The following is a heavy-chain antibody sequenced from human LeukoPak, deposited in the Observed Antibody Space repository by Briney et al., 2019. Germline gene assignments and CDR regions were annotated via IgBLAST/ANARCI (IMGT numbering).Heavy chain of an antibody. Sequence: GGSLRLSCAASGFTFSSYAMSWVRQAPGKGLEWVSGISASGNSTYYADSVKGRFTISRDNSKNTLYLRMNSLRAEDTALYYCARLPDYSTAWFNWFGPWGQGTLVTVSS. CDR3: ARLPDYSTAWFNWFGP. J-gene: IGHJ5*02. D-gene: IGHD2-21*01. V-gene: IGHV3-23*01. CDR2: ISASGNST. CDR1: GFTFSSYA.